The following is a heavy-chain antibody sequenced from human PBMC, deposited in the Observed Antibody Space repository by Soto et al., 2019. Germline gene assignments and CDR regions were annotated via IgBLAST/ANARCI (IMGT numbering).Heavy chain of an antibody. V-gene: IGHV3-30-3*01. Sequence: PGGSLRLSCAASGFTFSSYAMHWVRQAPGKGLEWVAVISYDGSNKYYADSVKGRFTISRDNSKNTLYLQMNSLRAEDTAVYYCAREAIQTTVTTVYFDYWGQGTLVTVS. J-gene: IGHJ4*02. CDR1: GFTFSSYA. CDR2: ISYDGSNK. CDR3: AREAIQTTVTTVYFDY. D-gene: IGHD4-4*01.